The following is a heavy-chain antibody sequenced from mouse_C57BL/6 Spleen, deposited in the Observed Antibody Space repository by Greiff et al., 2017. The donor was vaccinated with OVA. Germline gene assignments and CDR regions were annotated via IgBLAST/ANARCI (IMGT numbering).Heavy chain of an antibody. D-gene: IGHD1-1*01. CDR1: GYTFTSYW. J-gene: IGHJ2*01. Sequence: QVQLQQPGAELVKPGASVKLSCKASGYTFTSYWMHWVKQRPGRGLEWIGRIDPNSGGTKYNEQFKSKATLTVDKPSSPAYMQLSSLTSEDSAVYYCAREATTVAFDYWGQGTTLTVSS. V-gene: IGHV1-72*01. CDR2: IDPNSGGT. CDR3: AREATTVAFDY.